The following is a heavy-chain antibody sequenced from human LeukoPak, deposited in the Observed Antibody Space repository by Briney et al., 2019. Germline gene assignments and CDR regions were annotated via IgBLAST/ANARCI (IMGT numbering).Heavy chain of an antibody. CDR3: AKTLGYCSTASCSEDDS. Sequence: GGSLRLSCAASGFTFSSYSMNWVRQAPGKGMEWVSSISVSSNYIYYADSVRGRFTISRDNAQNSLYLQMNSLTAEDTAGHFCAKTLGYCSTASCSEDDSWGQGTLVIVSS. J-gene: IGHJ5*01. CDR2: ISVSSNYI. D-gene: IGHD2-2*01. CDR1: GFTFSSYS. V-gene: IGHV3-21*01.